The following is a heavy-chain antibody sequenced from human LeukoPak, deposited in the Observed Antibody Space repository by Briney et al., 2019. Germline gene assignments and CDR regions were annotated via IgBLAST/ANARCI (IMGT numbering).Heavy chain of an antibody. Sequence: PGRSLRLSCAASGFTFSRYAMHWVRQAPGEGLEWVAVISYDGNNEFYADSVKGRFTISRDNSKNTLYLQMNSLRAEDTAVYYCAKDRDSGGWYYFDYWGQGTLVTVSS. CDR1: GFTFSRYA. CDR2: ISYDGNNE. J-gene: IGHJ4*02. D-gene: IGHD6-19*01. V-gene: IGHV3-30*18. CDR3: AKDRDSGGWYYFDY.